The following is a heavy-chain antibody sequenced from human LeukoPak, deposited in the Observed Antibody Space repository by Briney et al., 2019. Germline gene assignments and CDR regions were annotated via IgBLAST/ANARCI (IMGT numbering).Heavy chain of an antibody. CDR3: ARDGYCSGGSCEEIDY. J-gene: IGHJ4*02. Sequence: GGSLRLSCAASGFTFSSYEMNWVRQAPGKGLEWVSYISSSGSTIYYADSVKGRFTISRDNAKNSLYLQMNSLRAEGTAVYYCARDGYCSGGSCEEIDYWGQGTLVTVSS. CDR1: GFTFSSYE. CDR2: ISSSGSTI. D-gene: IGHD2-15*01. V-gene: IGHV3-48*03.